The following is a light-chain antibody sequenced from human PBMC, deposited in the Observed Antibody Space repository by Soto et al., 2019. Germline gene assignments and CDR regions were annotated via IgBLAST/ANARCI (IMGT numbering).Light chain of an antibody. CDR2: EVS. Sequence: QSALTQPRSVSGSPGQSVTVSCTGTTGSVAGNDYVSWYQQHPGKAPKLLIYEVSNRPSGVSNRFSGSKSGNTASLTISGLQADDEADYYCCSKTSSITYVFGSGTKLTVL. CDR3: CSKTSSITYV. CDR1: TGSVAGNDY. V-gene: IGLV2-14*03. J-gene: IGLJ1*01.